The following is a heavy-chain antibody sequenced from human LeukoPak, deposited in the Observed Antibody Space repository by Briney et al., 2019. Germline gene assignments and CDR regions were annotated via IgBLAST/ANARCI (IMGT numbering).Heavy chain of an antibody. J-gene: IGHJ4*02. CDR2: IYHSGST. CDR1: GYSISSGYY. D-gene: IGHD4-17*01. CDR3: ARGSTVTTPFDY. V-gene: IGHV4-38-2*02. Sequence: SETLSLTCTVSGYSISSGYYWGWIRQPPGKGLEWIGSIYHSGSTYYNPSLKSRVTISVDTSKNQFSLKLSSVTAADTAVYYCARGSTVTTPFDYWGQGTLVTVSS.